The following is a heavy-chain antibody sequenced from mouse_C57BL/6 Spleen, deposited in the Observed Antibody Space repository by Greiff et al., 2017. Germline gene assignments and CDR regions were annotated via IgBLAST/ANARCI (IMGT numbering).Heavy chain of an antibody. J-gene: IGHJ4*01. CDR1: GFSLTSYG. D-gene: IGHD1-1*01. CDR3: ARKAVVARDYAMDY. CDR2: IWRGGST. Sequence: VQRVESGPGLVQPSQSLSITCTVSGFSLTSYGVHWVRQSPGKGLEWLGVIWRGGSTDYNAAFMSRLSITKDNSKSQVFFKMNSLQADDTAIYYCARKAVVARDYAMDYWGQGTSVTVSS. V-gene: IGHV2-5*01.